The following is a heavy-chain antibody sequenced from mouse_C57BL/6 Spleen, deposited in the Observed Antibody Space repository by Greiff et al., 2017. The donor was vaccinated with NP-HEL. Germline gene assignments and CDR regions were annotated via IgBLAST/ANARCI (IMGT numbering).Heavy chain of an antibody. Sequence: EVQLQQSGPELVKPGASVKMSCTASGYTFTDYNMHWVKQSHGKSLEWIGYINPNNGGTSYNQKFKGKATLTVNKSSSTAYLELRSLTSEESAVYYYAGVEGSSYRFAYWGQGTLVTVSA. CDR2: INPNNGGT. V-gene: IGHV1-22*01. D-gene: IGHD1-1*01. CDR1: GYTFTDYN. J-gene: IGHJ3*01. CDR3: AGVEGSSYRFAY.